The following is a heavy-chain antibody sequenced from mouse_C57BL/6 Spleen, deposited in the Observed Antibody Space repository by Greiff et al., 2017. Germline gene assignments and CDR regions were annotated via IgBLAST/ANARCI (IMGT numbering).Heavy chain of an antibody. J-gene: IGHJ1*03. CDR1: GYTFTDYY. D-gene: IGHD1-1*01. CDR2: INPNNGGT. V-gene: IGHV1-26*01. Sequence: EVQLQQSGPELVKPGASVKISCKASGYTFTDYYMNWVKQSHGKSLEWIGDINPNNGGTSYNQKFKGKATLTVDKSSSTAYMELRSLTSEDSAVYYCARWTYGSSHWYFDVWGTGTTVTVSS. CDR3: ARWTYGSSHWYFDV.